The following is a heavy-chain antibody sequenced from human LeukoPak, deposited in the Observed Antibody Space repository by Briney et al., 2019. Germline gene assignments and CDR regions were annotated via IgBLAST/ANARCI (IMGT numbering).Heavy chain of an antibody. Sequence: GGSLRLSCAASGFTFSSFAMSWVRQAPGKGLEWVSSISGGGGSTYYADSVKGRFTISRDSSKSTLYLQMNSLGAEDTAIYYCARDRTTVTTPIAWGQGTLVTVSS. CDR1: GFTFSSFA. CDR3: ARDRTTVTTPIA. D-gene: IGHD4-17*01. V-gene: IGHV3-23*01. CDR2: ISGGGGST. J-gene: IGHJ5*02.